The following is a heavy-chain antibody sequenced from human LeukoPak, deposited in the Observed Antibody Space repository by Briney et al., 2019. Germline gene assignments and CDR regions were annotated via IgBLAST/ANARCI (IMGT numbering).Heavy chain of an antibody. CDR2: IYYSGSP. CDR3: ARHKYTSGWYPYYFDY. D-gene: IGHD6-13*01. CDR1: GGSFSGYY. Sequence: SETLSLTCAVYGGSFSGYYWSWIRQPPGKGLEWIGSIYYSGSPYYNPSLKSRVTVSVETSKNQFSLNLSSVTAADTAIYYCARHKYTSGWYPYYFDYWGQGTLVTVSS. J-gene: IGHJ4*02. V-gene: IGHV4-34*01.